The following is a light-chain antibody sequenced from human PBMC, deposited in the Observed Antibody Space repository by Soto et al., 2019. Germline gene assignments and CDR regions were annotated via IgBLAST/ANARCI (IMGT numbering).Light chain of an antibody. CDR3: QQYGSSPRT. J-gene: IGKJ1*01. CDR1: QSVSSN. Sequence: EIVMTQSPATLSVSTGERATLSCRASQSVSSNLAWYQQKPGQAPRLLIYGASSRATGIPDRFSGSGSGTDFTLTISRLEPEDFAVYYCQQYGSSPRTFGQGTKVDI. V-gene: IGKV3-20*01. CDR2: GAS.